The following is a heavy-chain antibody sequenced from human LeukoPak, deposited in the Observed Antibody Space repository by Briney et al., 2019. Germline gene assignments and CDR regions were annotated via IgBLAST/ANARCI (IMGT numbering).Heavy chain of an antibody. Sequence: PSETLSLNCIVSGGSIDIYFWHWIRQPAGKGLEWIGRFFSSGSTYYNPSLKSRVTISLDTSKNQFSLRLSSLTAADTAVYYCARDRLSLGAFDIWGQGTMVTVSS. V-gene: IGHV4-4*07. J-gene: IGHJ3*02. CDR2: FFSSGST. CDR1: GGSIDIYF. CDR3: ARDRLSLGAFDI. D-gene: IGHD7-27*01.